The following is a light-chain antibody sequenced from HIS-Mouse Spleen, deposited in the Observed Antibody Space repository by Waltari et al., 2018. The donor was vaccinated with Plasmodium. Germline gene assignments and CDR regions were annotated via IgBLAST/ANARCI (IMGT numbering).Light chain of an antibody. J-gene: IGKJ2*01. V-gene: IGKV3-15*01. CDR1: QSVSSN. Sequence: IVMTQSPSTLSVSPGERSTLSCRASQSVSSNLAWYQQKPGQAPRLLIYGASTRATGIPARFSGSGSWTEFTLTISSLQSEDFAVYYCQQYNNWPPMYTFGQGTKLEIK. CDR3: QQYNNWPPMYT. CDR2: GAS.